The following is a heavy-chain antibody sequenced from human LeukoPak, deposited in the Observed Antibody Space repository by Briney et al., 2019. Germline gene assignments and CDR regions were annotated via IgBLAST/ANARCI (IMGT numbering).Heavy chain of an antibody. CDR2: IYYSGST. CDR3: ARQGYDILTGYNDY. V-gene: IGHV4-39*01. D-gene: IGHD3-9*01. J-gene: IGHJ4*02. Sequence: ETLTLTCTVSGGSISSRSYYWGWIRQPPGKGLEWIGSIYYSGSTYYNPSLKSRVTISVDTSKNQFSLKLSSVTAADTAVYYCARQGYDILTGYNDYWGQGTLVTVSS. CDR1: GGSISSRSYY.